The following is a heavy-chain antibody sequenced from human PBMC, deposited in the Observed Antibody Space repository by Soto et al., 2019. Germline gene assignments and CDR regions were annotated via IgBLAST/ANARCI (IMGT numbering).Heavy chain of an antibody. Sequence: VASVKVSCKASGVTFRGHAVSWVRQAPGQGLEWMGGILPIFDTPNYARNFQGRVTITADESTSTTSMELNSLTSDYTAVYYCARSFSSTSAAFDYWGQGTLVTV. V-gene: IGHV1-69*13. D-gene: IGHD6-6*01. J-gene: IGHJ4*02. CDR1: GVTFRGHA. CDR2: ILPIFDTP. CDR3: ARSFSSTSAAFDY.